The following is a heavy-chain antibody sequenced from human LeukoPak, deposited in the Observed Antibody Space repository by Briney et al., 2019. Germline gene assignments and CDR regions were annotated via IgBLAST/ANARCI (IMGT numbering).Heavy chain of an antibody. CDR1: GYSISSGYY. CDR3: ASSQLTDAFDI. Sequence: SETLSLTCTVSGYSISSGYYWGWIRQPPGKGLEWIGRIYTSGSTNYNPSLKSRVTISVDTSKNQFSLKLSSVTAADTAVYYCASSQLTDAFDIWGQGTMVTVSS. V-gene: IGHV4-38-2*02. D-gene: IGHD5-24*01. CDR2: IYTSGST. J-gene: IGHJ3*02.